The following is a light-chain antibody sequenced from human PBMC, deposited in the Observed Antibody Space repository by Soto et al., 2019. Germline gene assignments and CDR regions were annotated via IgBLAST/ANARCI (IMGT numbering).Light chain of an antibody. V-gene: IGKV3-15*01. CDR1: QSVGSSY. CDR2: GAS. Sequence: EIVMTQSPATLSVSPGESATLSCRASQSVGSSYLAWYQQKPGQAPRLLIFGASTRATGIPARFSGSGSGTEFTLTISSLQSEDFAVYYCQQYNNWPSFGQGTKVDIK. CDR3: QQYNNWPS. J-gene: IGKJ1*01.